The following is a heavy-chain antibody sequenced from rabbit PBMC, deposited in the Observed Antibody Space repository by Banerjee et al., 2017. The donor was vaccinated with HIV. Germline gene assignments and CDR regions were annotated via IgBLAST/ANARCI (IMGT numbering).Heavy chain of an antibody. J-gene: IGHJ4*01. CDR3: ARDGASGYNFNL. CDR1: GFDFSDYYL. CDR2: IYGGSSGST. Sequence: QEQLKETGGGLVQPGGSLTLSCKASGFDFSDYYLSWVRQAPGKGLEWIACIYGGSSGSTAYATWAKGRFTISKTSSTTVTLQMTSLTAADTATYFCARDGASGYNFNLWGQGTLVTVS. D-gene: IGHD1-1*01. V-gene: IGHV1S45*01.